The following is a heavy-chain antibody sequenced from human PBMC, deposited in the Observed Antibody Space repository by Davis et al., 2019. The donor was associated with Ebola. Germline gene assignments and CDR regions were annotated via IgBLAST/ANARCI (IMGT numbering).Heavy chain of an antibody. D-gene: IGHD3-9*01. CDR3: AIRLADYDF. V-gene: IGHV1-18*04. Sequence: AASVKVSCKASGYTFTNYGITWVRQAPGQGLEWMGWISAYNGNTNYAQKLQGRVTMTTDTSTSTAYMQLRSLRSDDSAVYYCAIRLADYDFWGQGTLLTVSS. J-gene: IGHJ4*02. CDR1: GYTFTNYG. CDR2: ISAYNGNT.